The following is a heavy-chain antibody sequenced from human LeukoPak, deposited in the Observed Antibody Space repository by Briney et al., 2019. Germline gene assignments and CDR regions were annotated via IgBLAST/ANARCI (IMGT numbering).Heavy chain of an antibody. CDR2: IHYSGST. CDR1: GGSISSYY. D-gene: IGHD4-17*01. CDR3: ARGTVTTYYFDL. J-gene: IGHJ4*02. Sequence: TSSETLSLTCTVSGGSISSYYWSWIRQPPGKGLEWIGYIHYSGSTDYNPSLKSRVSMSVDTSKNQFSLKLSSVTAADTAVYYCARGTVTTYYFDLWGQGTLVAVSS. V-gene: IGHV4-59*01.